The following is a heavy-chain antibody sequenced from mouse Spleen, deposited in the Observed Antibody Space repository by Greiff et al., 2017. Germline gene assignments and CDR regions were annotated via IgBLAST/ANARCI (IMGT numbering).Heavy chain of an antibody. J-gene: IGHJ2*01. V-gene: IGHV1-50*01. CDR3: ARGSATGY. CDR2: IDPSDSYT. CDR1: GYTFTSYW. Sequence: QVQLQQPGAELVKPGASVKLSCKASGYTFTSYWMQWVKQRPGQGLEWIGEIDPSDSYTNYNQKFKGKATLTVDTSSSTAYMQLSSLTSEDSAVYYCARGSATGYWGQGTTLTVSS.